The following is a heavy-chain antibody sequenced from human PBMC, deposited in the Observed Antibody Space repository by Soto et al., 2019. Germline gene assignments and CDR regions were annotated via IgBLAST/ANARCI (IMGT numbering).Heavy chain of an antibody. CDR2: IIPIFGTA. Sequence: QVQLVQSGAEVKKPGSSVKVSCKASGGTFSSYAISWVRQAPGQGLEWMGGIIPIFGTANYAQKFQGRVTITADESTSTAYMELSSLRSEDTVVYYCAREREGGYYDSSGYYGMDVWGQGTTVTVSS. D-gene: IGHD3-22*01. CDR1: GGTFSSYA. CDR3: AREREGGYYDSSGYYGMDV. V-gene: IGHV1-69*01. J-gene: IGHJ6*02.